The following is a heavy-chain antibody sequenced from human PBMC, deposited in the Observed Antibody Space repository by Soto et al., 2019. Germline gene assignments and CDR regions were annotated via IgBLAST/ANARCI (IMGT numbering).Heavy chain of an antibody. V-gene: IGHV4-59*01. CDR1: SDSISSYY. CDR2: ISYSGST. D-gene: IGHD6-13*01. CDR3: ARGTSWQLPFDY. J-gene: IGHJ4*02. Sequence: SETLSLTCTVSSDSISSYYWSWIRQPPGKRLEWIGYISYSGSTDYNPSLKSRVTISGDTSKNQFSLKVSSVTAADTAVYYCARGTSWQLPFDYWGQGTLVTVSS.